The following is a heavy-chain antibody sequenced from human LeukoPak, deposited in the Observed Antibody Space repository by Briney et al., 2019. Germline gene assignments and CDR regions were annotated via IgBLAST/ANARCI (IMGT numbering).Heavy chain of an antibody. V-gene: IGHV4-30-2*01. CDR1: GGSISSGGYY. Sequence: PSQTLSLTCTVSGGSISSGGYYWSWIRQPPGKGLEWIGYIYHSGSTYYNPSLKSRVTISVDRSKNQFSLKLSSVTAADTAVYYCAREDFWSGWYFDYWGQGTLVTVSS. D-gene: IGHD3-3*01. CDR3: AREDFWSGWYFDY. J-gene: IGHJ4*02. CDR2: IYHSGST.